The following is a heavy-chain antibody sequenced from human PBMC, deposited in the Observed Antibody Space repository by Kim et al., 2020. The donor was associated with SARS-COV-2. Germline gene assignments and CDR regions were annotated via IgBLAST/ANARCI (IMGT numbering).Heavy chain of an antibody. Sequence: SETLSPTCTVSGGSISSYYWSWIRQPPGKGLEWIGYIYYSGSTNYNPSLKSRVTISVDTSKNQFSLKLSSVTAADTAVYYCARGCIYCSSTSLYYYYGMDVWGQGTTVTVSS. D-gene: IGHD2-2*01. CDR1: GGSISSYY. V-gene: IGHV4-59*01. CDR3: ARGCIYCSSTSLYYYYGMDV. J-gene: IGHJ6*02. CDR2: IYYSGST.